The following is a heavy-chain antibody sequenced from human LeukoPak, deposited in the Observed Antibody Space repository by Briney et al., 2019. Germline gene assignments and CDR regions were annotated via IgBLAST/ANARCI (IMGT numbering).Heavy chain of an antibody. J-gene: IGHJ4*02. CDR2: IRYDGSNK. V-gene: IGHV3-30*02. Sequence: PGGSLRLSCAASGFTFSSYGMHWVRQAPGKGLEWVAFIRYDGSNKYYADSVKGRFTISRDNVKNSLYLQMNSLRAEDTAFYYCVRHDFWSGFKGGDYWGQGTLVTVSS. CDR1: GFTFSSYG. CDR3: VRHDFWSGFKGGDY. D-gene: IGHD3-3*01.